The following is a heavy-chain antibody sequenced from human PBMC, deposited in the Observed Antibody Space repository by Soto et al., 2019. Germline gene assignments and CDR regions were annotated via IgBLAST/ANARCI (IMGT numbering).Heavy chain of an antibody. J-gene: IGHJ4*02. Sequence: QVQLVESGGGVVQPGRSLRLSCAASGFTFSSYGMHWVRQAPGKGLEWVAVIWYDGSNKYYADSVKGRFTISRDNSKNTLYLQMNSLRAEDTAVYYCARVLSGDHVMDYWGQGTLVTVSS. V-gene: IGHV3-33*01. CDR1: GFTFSSYG. CDR2: IWYDGSNK. CDR3: ARVLSGDHVMDY. D-gene: IGHD4-17*01.